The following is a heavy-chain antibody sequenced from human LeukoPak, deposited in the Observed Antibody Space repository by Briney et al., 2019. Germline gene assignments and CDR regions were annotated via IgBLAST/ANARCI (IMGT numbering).Heavy chain of an antibody. D-gene: IGHD3-22*01. CDR3: ARVDWMIGAFDI. Sequence: GGSLRLSCAASGFTFSRYEMNWVRQAPGKGLEWVSYISSSGSTIYYADSVRGRFTISRDNAKNSLYLQMNSLRDEDTAVYYCARVDWMIGAFDIWGQGTMVTVSS. CDR1: GFTFSRYE. J-gene: IGHJ3*02. V-gene: IGHV3-48*02. CDR2: ISSSGSTI.